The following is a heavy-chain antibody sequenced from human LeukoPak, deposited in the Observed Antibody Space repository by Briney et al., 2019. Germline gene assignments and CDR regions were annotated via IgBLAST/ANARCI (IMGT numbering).Heavy chain of an antibody. V-gene: IGHV4-4*07. Sequence: PSETLSLTCTVSSGSISSYYWSWIRQPAGKGLEWIGRIYTSGSTNYNPSLKSRVTMSVDTSKNQFSLKLSSVTAADTAVYYCARVGYYDSSGYRDYWGQGTLVTVSS. CDR3: ARVGYYDSSGYRDY. J-gene: IGHJ4*02. CDR1: SGSISSYY. CDR2: IYTSGST. D-gene: IGHD3-22*01.